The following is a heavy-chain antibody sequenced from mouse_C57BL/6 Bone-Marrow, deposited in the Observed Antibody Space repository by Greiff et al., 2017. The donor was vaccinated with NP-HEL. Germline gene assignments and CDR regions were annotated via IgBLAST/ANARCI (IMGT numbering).Heavy chain of an antibody. Sequence: VQLQQSGPELVKPGASVKISCKASGYSFTGYYMNWVKQSPEKSLEWIGAINPSTGGTTYNQKFKAKATLTVDKSSSTAYMQLKSLTSEDSAVYDCARPYSNYAMDYWGQGTSVTVSS. V-gene: IGHV1-42*01. CDR3: ARPYSNYAMDY. CDR2: INPSTGGT. J-gene: IGHJ4*01. D-gene: IGHD2-5*01. CDR1: GYSFTGYY.